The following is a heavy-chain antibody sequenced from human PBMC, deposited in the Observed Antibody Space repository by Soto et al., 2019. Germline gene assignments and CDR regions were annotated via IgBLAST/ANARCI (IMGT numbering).Heavy chain of an antibody. J-gene: IGHJ6*03. CDR1: GFTFSDYY. CDR3: ARAVAGTSAYYYHFYYMDV. Sequence: QVQLVESGGGLVKPGGSLRPSCAASGFTFSDYYMSWIRQAPGKGLEWVSYISSSGSTIYYADSVKGRFTISRDNAKNSLYLQMNSLRAEDTAVYYCARAVAGTSAYYYHFYYMDVWGKGTTVTVSS. V-gene: IGHV3-11*01. D-gene: IGHD6-19*01. CDR2: ISSSGSTI.